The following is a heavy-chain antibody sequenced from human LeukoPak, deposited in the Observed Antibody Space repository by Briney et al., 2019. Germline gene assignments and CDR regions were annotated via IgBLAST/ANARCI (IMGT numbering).Heavy chain of an antibody. CDR2: INHSGST. Sequence: SETLSLTCAVYGGSFSGYYWSWIRQPPGKGLEWIGEINHSGSTNYNPSLKSRVTISVDTSKDQFSLKLSSVTAADTAVYYCASRGGDIVVVPAERFDYWGQGTLVTVSS. CDR1: GGSFSGYY. CDR3: ASRGGDIVVVPAERFDY. V-gene: IGHV4-34*01. D-gene: IGHD2-2*01. J-gene: IGHJ4*02.